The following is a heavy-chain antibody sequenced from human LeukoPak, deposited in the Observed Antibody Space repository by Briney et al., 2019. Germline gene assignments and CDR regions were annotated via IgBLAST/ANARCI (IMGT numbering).Heavy chain of an antibody. CDR3: VRDRGSSLYRALFDY. D-gene: IGHD3-16*01. CDR1: GGSISSYY. J-gene: IGHJ4*02. CDR2: ISSSGFTT. V-gene: IGHV3-11*04. Sequence: LSLTCTVSGGSISSYYWSWIRQPPGKGLEWVSYISSSGFTTYYADSVKGRFTISRDNAKNSLYLQMNSLRAEDTAVYYCVRDRGSSLYRALFDYWGQGTLVTVSS.